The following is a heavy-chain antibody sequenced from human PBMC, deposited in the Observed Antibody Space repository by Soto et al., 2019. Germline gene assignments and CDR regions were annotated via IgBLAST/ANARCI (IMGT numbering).Heavy chain of an antibody. CDR1: GFTFSRNW. D-gene: IGHD2-8*02. V-gene: IGHV3-7*01. CDR3: GRDGDGYCA. Sequence: EVQLVESGGGLVQPGGSLTLSCVASGFTFSRNWMSWVRQAPGKGLEWVANIKEDGSAKYYADAVKGRFTLSRDNVENSLYLQMNSQRAEDAAVYYCGRDGDGYCAWGRGSLDTVSS. J-gene: IGHJ5*02. CDR2: IKEDGSAK.